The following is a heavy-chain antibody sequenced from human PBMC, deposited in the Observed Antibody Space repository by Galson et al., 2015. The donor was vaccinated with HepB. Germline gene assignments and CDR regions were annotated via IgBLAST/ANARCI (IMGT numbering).Heavy chain of an antibody. D-gene: IGHD3-3*01. CDR2: ISGSSGYT. CDR1: GFTFSDYY. CDR3: ARVHDFWSGYRYVDY. V-gene: IGHV3-11*06. J-gene: IGHJ4*02. Sequence: SLRLSCAASGFTFSDYYIAWIRQAPGKGLEWVSHISGSSGYTNYADSVKGRFTISRDDAKNSIYLQLNSLRVDDTAVYYCARVHDFWSGYRYVDYWGQGTLVTVSS.